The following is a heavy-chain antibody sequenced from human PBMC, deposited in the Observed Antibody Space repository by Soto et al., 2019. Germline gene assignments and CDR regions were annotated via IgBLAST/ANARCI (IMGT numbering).Heavy chain of an antibody. D-gene: IGHD3-10*01. Sequence: SETLSLTCTVSGGSISSYYWSWIRQPPGKGLEWIGYIYYSGSTNYNPSLKSRVTISVDTSKNQFSLKLSSVTAADTAVYYCARDRNYYGSGGGKPDAFDIWGQGTMVTVSS. CDR2: IYYSGST. CDR3: ARDRNYYGSGGGKPDAFDI. V-gene: IGHV4-59*01. J-gene: IGHJ3*02. CDR1: GGSISSYY.